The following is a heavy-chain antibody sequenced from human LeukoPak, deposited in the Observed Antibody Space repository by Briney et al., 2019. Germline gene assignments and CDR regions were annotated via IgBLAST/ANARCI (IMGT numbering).Heavy chain of an antibody. Sequence: GESLKISCKGSGYSFTTYWIGWVRQMPGKGLEWMGIIYPGDSDTRYSPSFLGQVTISADKSISTAYLQWSSLKASDTDMYYCARFSRDYSTSSPLDHWGQGTLVTVSS. CDR2: IYPGDSDT. CDR1: GYSFTTYW. V-gene: IGHV5-51*01. CDR3: ARFSRDYSTSSPLDH. D-gene: IGHD6-6*01. J-gene: IGHJ4*02.